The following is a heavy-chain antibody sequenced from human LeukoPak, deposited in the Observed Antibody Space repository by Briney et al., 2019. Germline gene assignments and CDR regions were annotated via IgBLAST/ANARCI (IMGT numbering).Heavy chain of an antibody. CDR3: ARVGIAAHPGRNWFDP. Sequence: ASVKVSCKASGYTFTSYGISWVRQAPGQGLEWMGWINPNSGGTNYAQKFQGRVTMTRDTSISTAYMELSRLRSDDTAVYYCARVGIAAHPGRNWFDPWGQGTLVTVSS. V-gene: IGHV1-2*02. J-gene: IGHJ5*02. CDR1: GYTFTSYG. D-gene: IGHD6-13*01. CDR2: INPNSGGT.